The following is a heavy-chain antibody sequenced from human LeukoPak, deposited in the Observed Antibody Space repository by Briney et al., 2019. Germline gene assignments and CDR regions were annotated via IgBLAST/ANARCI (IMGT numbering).Heavy chain of an antibody. Sequence: GASVKVSCKASGYTFTGYYMHWVRQAPGQGLEWMGWINPNSGGTNYAQKFQGRVTMTRDTSISTAYMELSRLRSDDTAVYYCARVLVEMATIFYFDYWGQGTLVTVSS. CDR3: ARVLVEMATIFYFDY. CDR2: INPNSGGT. J-gene: IGHJ4*02. CDR1: GYTFTGYY. V-gene: IGHV1-2*02. D-gene: IGHD5-24*01.